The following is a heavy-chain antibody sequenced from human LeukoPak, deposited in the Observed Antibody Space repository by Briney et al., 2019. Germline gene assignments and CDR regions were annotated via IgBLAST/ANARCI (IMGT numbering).Heavy chain of an antibody. D-gene: IGHD6-13*01. CDR3: ARGDRDSSSFFDY. CDR1: GGSFSGYY. Sequence: PSETLSLTCAVYGGSFSGYYWSWIRQPPGKGLEWIGEISHGGSTNYNPSLKSRVTISVDTSKNQFSLKLSSVTAADTAVYYCARGDRDSSSFFDYWGQGTLVTVSS. J-gene: IGHJ4*02. V-gene: IGHV4-34*01. CDR2: ISHGGST.